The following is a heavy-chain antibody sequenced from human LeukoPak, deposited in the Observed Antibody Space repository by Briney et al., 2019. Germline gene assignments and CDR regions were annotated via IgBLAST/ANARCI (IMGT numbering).Heavy chain of an antibody. V-gene: IGHV1-18*01. D-gene: IGHD3-22*01. CDR1: GYTFTSYG. CDR3: ARSLDMDYYDSSGYAN. J-gene: IGHJ4*02. Sequence: ASEKVSCKASGYTFTSYGISWVRQAPGQGLEWMGWISAYNGNTDYAQKLQGRVTMTTDTSTSTAYMELRSLRSDDTAVYYCARSLDMDYYDSSGYANWGQGTLVTVSS. CDR2: ISAYNGNT.